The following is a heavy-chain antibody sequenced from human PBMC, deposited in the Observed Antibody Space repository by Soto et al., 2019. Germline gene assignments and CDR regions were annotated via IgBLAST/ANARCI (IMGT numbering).Heavy chain of an antibody. CDR1: GFTFSSYS. CDR2: ISSSSSYI. D-gene: IGHD3-3*01. J-gene: IGHJ4*02. CDR3: AIRSGSGYYSDY. Sequence: EVQLVESGGGLVKPGGSLRLSCAASGFTFSSYSMNWVRQAPGKGLEWVSSISSSSSYIYYADSVKGRFTISRDNAKNSLYLQMNSLRAEDTAVYYCAIRSGSGYYSDYRGQGTLVTVSS. V-gene: IGHV3-21*01.